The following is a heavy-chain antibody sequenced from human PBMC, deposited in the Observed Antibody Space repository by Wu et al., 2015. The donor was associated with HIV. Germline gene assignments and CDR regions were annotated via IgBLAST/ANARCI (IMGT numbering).Heavy chain of an antibody. CDR3: AILETSREVPLXY. J-gene: IGHJ4*02. CDR2: INPNSGGT. V-gene: IGHV1-2*02. D-gene: IGHD1-26*01. Sequence: QVQLVQSGAEVKKPGASVNVSCKASGYTFTGCYMHWVRQAPGQGLEWMGWINPNSGGTNFAQKFQGRVTMTRDTSISTAYMELSSLRSDDTAVYHCAILETSREVPLXYWGQGTLVTVSS. CDR1: GYTFTGCY.